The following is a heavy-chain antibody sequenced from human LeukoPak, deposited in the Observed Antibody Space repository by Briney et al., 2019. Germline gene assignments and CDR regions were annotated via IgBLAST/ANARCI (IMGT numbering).Heavy chain of an antibody. CDR2: ISYDGSNK. Sequence: PGGSLRPSCAASGFTFSTYAMHWVRQAGGKGLEWVAVISYDGSNKYYADSVKGRFTVSRDDSKKTLYLQMNSLRAEDTAVYYCARTSYSSSWNFYYYGMDVWGQGTTVTVSS. CDR3: ARTSYSSSWNFYYYGMDV. CDR1: GFTFSTYA. V-gene: IGHV3-30*04. J-gene: IGHJ6*02. D-gene: IGHD6-13*01.